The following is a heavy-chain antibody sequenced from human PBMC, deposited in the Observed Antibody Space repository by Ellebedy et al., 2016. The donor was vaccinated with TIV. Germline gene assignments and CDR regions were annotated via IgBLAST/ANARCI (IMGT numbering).Heavy chain of an antibody. CDR1: GYIFTSCA. V-gene: IGHV1-3*04. J-gene: IGHJ4*02. CDR2: INTGNGDT. Sequence: AASVKVSCKASGYIFTSCAIHWVRQAPGQGLEWMGWINTGNGDTRYSQKFQGRVTITRDTSASTAYRELSSPRSEDTAVYYCARDSGDRSGHFHFDDWGQGTLVTVSS. D-gene: IGHD6-25*01. CDR3: ARDSGDRSGHFHFDD.